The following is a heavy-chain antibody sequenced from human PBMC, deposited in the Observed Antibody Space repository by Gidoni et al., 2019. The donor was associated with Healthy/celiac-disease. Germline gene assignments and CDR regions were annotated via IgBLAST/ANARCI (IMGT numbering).Heavy chain of an antibody. CDR1: GFSLSNARMG. Sequence: QVTLKESGPVLVKPTETLTLTCPVSGFSLSNARMGVSWIRQPPGKALEWLAHIFSNDEKSYSTPLKSRLTISKDTSKSQVVLTMTNMDPVDTATYYCARSHWNDGGSVDYWGQGTLVTVSS. V-gene: IGHV2-26*01. CDR3: ARSHWNDGGSVDY. CDR2: IFSNDEK. J-gene: IGHJ4*02. D-gene: IGHD1-1*01.